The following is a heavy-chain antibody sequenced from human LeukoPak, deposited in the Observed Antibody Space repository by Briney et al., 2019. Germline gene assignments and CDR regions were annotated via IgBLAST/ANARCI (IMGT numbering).Heavy chain of an antibody. CDR1: GYSISSGYY. J-gene: IGHJ4*02. D-gene: IGHD3-10*01. CDR2: IYYSGST. Sequence: SETLSLTCTVSGYSISSGYYWGWIRQPPGKGLEWIGSIYYSGSTYYNPSLKSRVTISVDTSKNQFSLKLSSVTAADTAVYYCATLRTGVRGVPFDYWGQGTLVTVSS. CDR3: ATLRTGVRGVPFDY. V-gene: IGHV4-38-2*02.